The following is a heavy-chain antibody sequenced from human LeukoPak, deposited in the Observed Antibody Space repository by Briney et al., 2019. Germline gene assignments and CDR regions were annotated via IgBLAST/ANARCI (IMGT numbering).Heavy chain of an antibody. Sequence: GGSLRLSCAASGFTISSYWMSWVRQAPGKGLEWVSNIKQDGTERYYLDSVKGRFTISRDNAKNSVYLQMNMLRAEDTAVYYCARDDYAVPGGDYWGQGTLVTVSS. D-gene: IGHD6-19*01. CDR1: GFTISSYW. J-gene: IGHJ4*02. CDR2: IKQDGTER. CDR3: ARDDYAVPGGDY. V-gene: IGHV3-7*01.